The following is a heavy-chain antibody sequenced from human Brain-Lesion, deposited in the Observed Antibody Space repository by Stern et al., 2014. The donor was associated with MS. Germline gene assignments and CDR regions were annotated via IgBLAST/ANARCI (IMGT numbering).Heavy chain of an antibody. J-gene: IGHJ6*02. V-gene: IGHV1-2*02. CDR1: GYIFTGYY. Sequence: QLVQSGAEVKKPGASVKVSCKTSGYIFTGYYIHWVRQAPGQGLEWMAWINPNTGGTKYAQKFQGRVTMSRATSISTAYVELSSLTSDDTAVYYCARDQRGITIFGVVTDYYYLGMDVWGQGTTVTVSS. CDR2: INPNTGGT. CDR3: ARDQRGITIFGVVTDYYYLGMDV. D-gene: IGHD3-3*01.